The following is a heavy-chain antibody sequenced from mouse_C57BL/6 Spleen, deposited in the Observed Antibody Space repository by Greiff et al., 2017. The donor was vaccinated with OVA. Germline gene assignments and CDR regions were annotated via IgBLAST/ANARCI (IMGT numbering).Heavy chain of an antibody. D-gene: IGHD2-4*01. V-gene: IGHV1-64*01. CDR2: IHPNSGST. CDR3: ARSGYDYDNFDY. Sequence: QVQLKQPGAELVKPGASVKLSCKASGYTFTSYWMHWVKQRPGQGLEWIGMIHPNSGSTNYNEKFKSKATLTVDKSSSTAYMQLSSLTSEDSAVYYCARSGYDYDNFDYWGQGTTLTVSS. J-gene: IGHJ2*01. CDR1: GYTFTSYW.